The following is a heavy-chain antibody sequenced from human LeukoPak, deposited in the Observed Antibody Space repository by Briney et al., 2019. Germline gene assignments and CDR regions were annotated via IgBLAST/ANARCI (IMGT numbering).Heavy chain of an antibody. CDR3: TTISAAGQYDY. V-gene: IGHV3-23*01. CDR2: ISGSGGST. Sequence: GGSLRLSCAASGFTFSSYAMSWVRQAPGKGLEWVSAISGSGGSTYYADSVKGRFTISRDNSKNTLYLQMNSLRAEDTAVYYCTTISAAGQYDYWGQGTLVTVSS. D-gene: IGHD6-13*01. J-gene: IGHJ4*02. CDR1: GFTFSSYA.